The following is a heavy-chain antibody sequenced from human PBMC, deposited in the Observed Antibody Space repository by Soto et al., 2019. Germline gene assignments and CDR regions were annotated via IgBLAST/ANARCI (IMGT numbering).Heavy chain of an antibody. CDR1: GFTFSSYS. D-gene: IGHD3-22*01. Sequence: EEQLVESGGGLVKPGGSLRLSCAASGFTFSSYSMNWVRQAPGKGLEWVSSISSSSTYRYYADSVKGRFTISRDNAQNTXYLQMNSLRAEDTAVYYCARVVDYYDPYYYYGMDVWGQGTTVTVSS. CDR3: ARVVDYYDPYYYYGMDV. V-gene: IGHV3-21*01. CDR2: ISSSSTYR. J-gene: IGHJ6*02.